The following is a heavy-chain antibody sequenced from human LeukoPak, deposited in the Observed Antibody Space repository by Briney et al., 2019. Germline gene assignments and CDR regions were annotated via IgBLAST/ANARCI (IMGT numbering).Heavy chain of an antibody. CDR2: IYYSGST. V-gene: IGHV4-39*07. CDR3: ARERIVVVPAATGWEYNWFDP. CDR1: GGSISSSSYY. Sequence: SETLSLTCTVSGGSISSSSYYWGWIRQPPGKGLEWIGSIYYSGSTYYNPSLKSRVTISVDTSKNQFSLKLSSVTAADTAVYYCARERIVVVPAATGWEYNWFDPWGQGTLVTVSS. D-gene: IGHD2-2*01. J-gene: IGHJ5*02.